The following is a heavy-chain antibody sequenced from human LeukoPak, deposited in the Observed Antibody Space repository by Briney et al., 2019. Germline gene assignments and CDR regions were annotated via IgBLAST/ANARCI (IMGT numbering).Heavy chain of an antibody. CDR1: GFTFSNYA. CDR3: AKLPTTGWYAGGNWFDP. CDR2: ISGSGGDI. J-gene: IGHJ5*02. Sequence: GGSLRLSCAASGFTFSNYAMTWVRQAPGKDLEWVSLISGSGGDIRYADSVRGRFSISRDNSKNTLYLQMNSLRAEDTAVFYCAKLPTTGWYAGGNWFDPWGQGTLVTVSS. V-gene: IGHV3-23*01. D-gene: IGHD6-19*01.